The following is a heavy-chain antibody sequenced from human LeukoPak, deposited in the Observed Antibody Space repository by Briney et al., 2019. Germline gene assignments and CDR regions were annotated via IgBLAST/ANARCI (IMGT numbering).Heavy chain of an antibody. V-gene: IGHV4-59*01. J-gene: IGHJ5*02. Sequence: SETLSLTCTVSGGSISSYYWSWIRQPPGKGLEWIGYIYYSGSTNYNPSLKSRVTISVDTSKNQFSLKLSSVTAADTAVYYCARAGYSSGWWNWFDPWGQGTLVTVSS. D-gene: IGHD6-19*01. CDR1: GGSISSYY. CDR3: ARAGYSSGWWNWFDP. CDR2: IYYSGST.